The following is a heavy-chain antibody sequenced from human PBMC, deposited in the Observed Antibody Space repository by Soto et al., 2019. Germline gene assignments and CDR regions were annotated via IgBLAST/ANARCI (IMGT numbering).Heavy chain of an antibody. CDR2: ISSSSSYI. D-gene: IGHD2-15*01. CDR1: GFTFSSYS. J-gene: IGHJ4*02. CDR3: ARVVVEAAGPFDD. Sequence: EVQLVESGGGLVKPGGSLRLSCAASGFTFSSYSMNWVRQAPGKGLEWVSSISSSSSYIYYADSVKGRFTISRDNAKNALNLKMNSLRAKDTAVYYGARVVVEAAGPFDDWGQGTLVTDSS. V-gene: IGHV3-21*01.